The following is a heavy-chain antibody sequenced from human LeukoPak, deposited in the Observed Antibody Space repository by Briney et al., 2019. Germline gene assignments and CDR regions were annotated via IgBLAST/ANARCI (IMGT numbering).Heavy chain of an antibody. CDR1: GGSISSYY. J-gene: IGHJ5*02. CDR3: ASLSPYYDFWSGYTNDWFDP. Sequence: SETLSLTCTVSGGSISSYYWSWIRQPPGKGLEWIGYIYYSGSTNYNPSLKSRVTISVDTSKNQFSLKLSSVTAADTAVYYCASLSPYYDFWSGYTNDWFDPWGQGTLVTVSS. D-gene: IGHD3-3*01. CDR2: IYYSGST. V-gene: IGHV4-59*01.